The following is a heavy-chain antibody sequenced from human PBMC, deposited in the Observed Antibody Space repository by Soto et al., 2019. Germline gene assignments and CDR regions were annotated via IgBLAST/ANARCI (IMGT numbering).Heavy chain of an antibody. J-gene: IGHJ5*02. CDR2: IYYSGST. V-gene: IGHV4-59*01. CDR3: ARVGRNWFDP. Sequence: NPSGTLSLTCTVSGGSISSYYWSWIRQPPGKGLEWIGYIYYSGSTNYNPSLKSRVTISVDTSKNQFSLKLSSVTAADTAVYYCARVGRNWFDPWGQGTLVTVSS. CDR1: GGSISSYY.